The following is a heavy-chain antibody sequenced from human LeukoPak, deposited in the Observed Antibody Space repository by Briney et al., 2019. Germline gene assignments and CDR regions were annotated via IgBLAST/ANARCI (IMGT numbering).Heavy chain of an antibody. Sequence: GASVKVSCKASGYTFTGYYMHWVRQAPGQGLEWMGWINPNSGGTNYAQKFQGRVTMTRDTSISTAYMELSRLRSDDTAVYYCARGTSFQSGWFDPWGQGTLVTVSP. J-gene: IGHJ5*02. CDR1: GYTFTGYY. CDR3: ARGTSFQSGWFDP. D-gene: IGHD2-2*01. V-gene: IGHV1-2*02. CDR2: INPNSGGT.